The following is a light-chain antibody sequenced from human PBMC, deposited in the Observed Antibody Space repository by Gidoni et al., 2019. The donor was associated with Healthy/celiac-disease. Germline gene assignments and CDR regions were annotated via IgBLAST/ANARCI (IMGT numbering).Light chain of an antibody. CDR3: QQSYSTPLT. V-gene: IGKV1-39*01. CDR2: AAS. J-gene: IGKJ4*01. CDR1: QSISSY. Sequence: DIQMTQSPSSLSASVGDRVTITCRASQSISSYLNWNQQKPGKAPKLLIYAASSLQSGVPSRFSGSGSGTDFTLTISSLQPEDFATYYCQQSYSTPLTFGRGTKVEIK.